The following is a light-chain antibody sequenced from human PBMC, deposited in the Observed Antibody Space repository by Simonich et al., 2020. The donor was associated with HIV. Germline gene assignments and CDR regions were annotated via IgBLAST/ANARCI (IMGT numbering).Light chain of an antibody. Sequence: EIVLTQSPGTLSLSPGERATLSCRASQSVSSSYLAWYQQKPGQAPRLLIYGASTRATGIPARVSGSGSGTEFTLTISSMQSEDFAVYYCQQYNNWPPWTFGQGTKVEIK. CDR3: QQYNNWPPWT. CDR2: GAS. V-gene: IGKV3-15*01. J-gene: IGKJ1*01. CDR1: QSVSSSY.